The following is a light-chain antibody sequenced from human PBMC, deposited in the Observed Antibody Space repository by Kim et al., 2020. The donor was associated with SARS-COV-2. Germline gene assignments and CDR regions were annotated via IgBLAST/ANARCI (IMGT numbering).Light chain of an antibody. CDR3: QSYDSSLSAGV. V-gene: IGLV1-40*01. Sequence: QSVLTQPPSVSGAPGQRVTISCTGSSSNIGAGYDVHWYQQLPGTAPKLLIYGNSNRPSGVPDRFSGSKSGTSASLAITGLQAEDEADYYCQSYDSSLSAGVFGTGTKVTVL. J-gene: IGLJ1*01. CDR1: SSNIGAGYD. CDR2: GNS.